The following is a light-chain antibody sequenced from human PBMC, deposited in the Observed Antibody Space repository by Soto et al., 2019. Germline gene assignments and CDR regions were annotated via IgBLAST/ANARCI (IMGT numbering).Light chain of an antibody. V-gene: IGLV1-40*01. CDR2: VNN. J-gene: IGLJ2*01. CDR3: QSYDSRLSAVV. Sequence: QAVVTQPPSVSGAPGQRVTISCTGSSSNIGAGYDVHWYQQLPGTAPKLLIYVNNNRPSGVPDRFSGSKSGTSASLAITGRQAEDEADYYCQSYDSRLSAVVFGGGTKVTVL. CDR1: SSNIGAGYD.